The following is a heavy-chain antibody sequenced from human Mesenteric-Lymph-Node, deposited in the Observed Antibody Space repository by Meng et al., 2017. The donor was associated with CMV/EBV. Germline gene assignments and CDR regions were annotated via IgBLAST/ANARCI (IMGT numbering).Heavy chain of an antibody. CDR2: IYSGEST. CDR1: GFTVSTNY. V-gene: IGHV3-53*05. D-gene: IGHD2-21*01. J-gene: IGHJ5*01. CDR3: ATEANCIGGNWFDS. Sequence: GGSLRLSCAASGFTVSTNYMSWVRQAPGKGLEWVSVIYSGESTYYADSVKGRFTISRDNSKNTLYLQMNSLRPEDTAVYYCATEANCIGGNWFDSWGQGTLVTVSS.